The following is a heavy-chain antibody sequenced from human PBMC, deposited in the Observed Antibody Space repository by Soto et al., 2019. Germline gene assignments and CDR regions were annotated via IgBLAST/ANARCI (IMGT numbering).Heavy chain of an antibody. CDR3: ARGYCSSTSCYKNTRRYAFDI. CDR1: GGSISSSNW. J-gene: IGHJ3*02. CDR2: IYHSGST. V-gene: IGHV4-4*02. Sequence: SETLSLTCAVSGGSISSSNWWSWVRQPPGKGLEWIGEIYHSGSTNYNPSLKSRVTISVDKSKNQFSLKLSSVTAADTAVYYCARGYCSSTSCYKNTRRYAFDIWGQGTMVTVSS. D-gene: IGHD2-2*02.